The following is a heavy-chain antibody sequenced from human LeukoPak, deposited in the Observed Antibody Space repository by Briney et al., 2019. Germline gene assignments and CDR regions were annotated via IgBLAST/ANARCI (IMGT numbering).Heavy chain of an antibody. V-gene: IGHV3-30*18. CDR3: AKDSEYGSGWNSFV. Sequence: GGSLRLSCAASGFTFSSYGMHWVRQAPGKGLEWVALISYDGSDKYYADSVKGRFTISRDNSENTLYVQMNSLRAEDTAVYYCAKDSEYGSGWNSFVWGQGTLVTVSS. CDR1: GFTFSSYG. D-gene: IGHD6-19*01. J-gene: IGHJ4*02. CDR2: ISYDGSDK.